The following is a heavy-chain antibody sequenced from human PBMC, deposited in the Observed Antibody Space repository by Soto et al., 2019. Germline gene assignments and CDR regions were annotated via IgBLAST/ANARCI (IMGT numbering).Heavy chain of an antibody. J-gene: IGHJ4*02. CDR3: ARDSRVISNYASFDY. CDR2: IIPIFGTA. CDR1: GGTFSSYA. Sequence: GASVKVSCTASGGTFSSYAISWVRQAPGQGLEWMGGIIPIFGTANYAQKFQGRVTITADESTSTAYLELSSLRSEDTAVYYCARDSRVISNYASFDYWGQGTLVTVSS. V-gene: IGHV1-69*13. D-gene: IGHD4-4*01.